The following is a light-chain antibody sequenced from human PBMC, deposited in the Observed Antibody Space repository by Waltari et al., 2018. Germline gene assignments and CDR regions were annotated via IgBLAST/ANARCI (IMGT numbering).Light chain of an antibody. Sequence: EIVLTQSPGTLSLSPGERATLSCRASQSVSNNYLAWYQHKPGQAPRLRIYGASSRATGIPDRFSGSGSGTDFTLTISSLEPEDFAVYYCLQYGSSPWTFGQGTKVEIK. CDR3: LQYGSSPWT. J-gene: IGKJ1*01. CDR1: QSVSNNY. V-gene: IGKV3-20*01. CDR2: GAS.